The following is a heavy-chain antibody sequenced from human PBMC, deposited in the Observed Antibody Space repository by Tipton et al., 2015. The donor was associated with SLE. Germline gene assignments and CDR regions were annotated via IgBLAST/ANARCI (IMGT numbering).Heavy chain of an antibody. J-gene: IGHJ5*02. CDR1: GGSISSHY. CDR2: MGYSGRS. V-gene: IGHV4-59*11. CDR3: ARLHGYSYGLNWFDP. D-gene: IGHD5-18*01. Sequence: TLSLTCTVSGGSISSHYWSWIRQPPGKGLEWIGYMGYSGRSHYHPSVRSRVTISIDTSENQFSLKLSSVTAADTAVYYCARLHGYSYGLNWFDPWGQGTLISVSS.